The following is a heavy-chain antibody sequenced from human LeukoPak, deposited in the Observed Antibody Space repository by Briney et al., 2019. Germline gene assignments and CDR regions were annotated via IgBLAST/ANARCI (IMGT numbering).Heavy chain of an antibody. CDR1: GGTFSSYA. CDR3: ARASHDYGDLRLDSFDY. J-gene: IGHJ4*02. CDR2: IIPIFGTA. Sequence: SVKVSCKVSGGTFSSYAISWVRQAPGQGLEWMGGIIPIFGTANYAQKFQGRVTITTDESTSTAYMELSSLRSEDTAVYYCARASHDYGDLRLDSFDYWGQGTLVTVSS. V-gene: IGHV1-69*05. D-gene: IGHD4-17*01.